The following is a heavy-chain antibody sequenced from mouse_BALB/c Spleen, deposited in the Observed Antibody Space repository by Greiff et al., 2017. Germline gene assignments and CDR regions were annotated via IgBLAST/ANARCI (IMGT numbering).Heavy chain of an antibody. V-gene: IGHV5-9-4*01. CDR1: GFTFSSYA. Sequence: EVQVVESGGGLVKPGGSLKLSCAASGFTFSSYAMSWVRQSPEKRLEWVAEISSGGSYTYYPDTVTGRFTISRDNAKNTLYLEMSSLRSEDTAMYYCARGRDGYSLYYFDYWGQGTTLTVSS. CDR3: ARGRDGYSLYYFDY. CDR2: ISSGGSYT. D-gene: IGHD2-3*01. J-gene: IGHJ2*01.